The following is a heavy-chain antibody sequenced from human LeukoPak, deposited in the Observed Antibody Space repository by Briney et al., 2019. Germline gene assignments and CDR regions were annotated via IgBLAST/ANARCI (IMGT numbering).Heavy chain of an antibody. CDR3: ARVALNIAAAGNFDY. D-gene: IGHD6-13*01. CDR2: INHSGST. J-gene: IGHJ4*02. CDR1: GGSFSGYY. Sequence: SETLTLTCAVYGGSFSGYYWSWIRQPPGKGLEWIGEINHSGSTNYNPSLKSRVTISVDTSKNQFSLKLSSVTAADTAVYYCARVALNIAAAGNFDYWGQGTLVTVSS. V-gene: IGHV4-34*01.